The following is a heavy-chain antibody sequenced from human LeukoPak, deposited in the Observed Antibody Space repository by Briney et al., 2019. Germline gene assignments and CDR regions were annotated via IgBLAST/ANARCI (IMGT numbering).Heavy chain of an antibody. V-gene: IGHV3-48*03. CDR2: ISNTERTI. D-gene: IGHD5-12*01. J-gene: IGHJ4*02. CDR1: GFAFSSYE. Sequence: GGSLRLSCAASGFAFSSYEMNWVRQAPGKGLEWVSYISNTERTIYYADSVRGRFTISRDNAKNSLYLQMSSLRAEDTAVYYCARARQQMATSYFDYWGQGTLVTVSS. CDR3: ARARQQMATSYFDY.